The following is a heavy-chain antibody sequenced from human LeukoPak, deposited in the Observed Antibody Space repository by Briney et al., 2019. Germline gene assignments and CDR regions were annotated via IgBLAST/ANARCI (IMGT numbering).Heavy chain of an antibody. CDR1: GGSISSGGYY. CDR3: ARASPSSSSPFDY. Sequence: SETLSLTCTVSGGSISSGGYYWSWIREHPGKGLEWIGYIYYSGSTYYNPSPKSRVTISVDTSKNQFSLKLSSVTAADTAVYYCARASPSSSSPFDYWGQGTLVTVSS. CDR2: IYYSGST. J-gene: IGHJ4*02. V-gene: IGHV4-31*03. D-gene: IGHD6-6*01.